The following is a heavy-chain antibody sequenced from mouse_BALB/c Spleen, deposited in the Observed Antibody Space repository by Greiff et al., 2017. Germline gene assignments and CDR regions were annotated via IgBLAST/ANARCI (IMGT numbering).Heavy chain of an antibody. V-gene: IGHV1-63*02. J-gene: IGHJ4*01. Sequence: QVQLQQSGAELVRPGTSVKMSCKAAGYTFTNYWIGWVKQRPGHGLEWIGDIYPGGGYTNYNEKFKGKATFTVDTSSSTAYMQFNSLTSEDSAVYYCARLRLRGDAMDYWGQGTSVTVSS. CDR1: GYTFTNYW. CDR2: IYPGGGYT. D-gene: IGHD1-2*01. CDR3: ARLRLRGDAMDY.